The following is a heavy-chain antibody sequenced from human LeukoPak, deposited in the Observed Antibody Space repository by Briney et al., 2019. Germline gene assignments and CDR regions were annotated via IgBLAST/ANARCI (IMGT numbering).Heavy chain of an antibody. CDR2: IWYDGSNK. CDR1: GFTFSSYG. CDR3: AKKGIAARPDLSHFDY. J-gene: IGHJ4*02. Sequence: GGSLRLSCAASGFTFSSYGMPRVRQAPGKGLEWVAVIWYDGSNKYYADSVKGRFTISRDNSKNTLYLQMNSLRAEDTAVYYCAKKGIAARPDLSHFDYWGQGTLVTVSS. V-gene: IGHV3-33*06. D-gene: IGHD6-6*01.